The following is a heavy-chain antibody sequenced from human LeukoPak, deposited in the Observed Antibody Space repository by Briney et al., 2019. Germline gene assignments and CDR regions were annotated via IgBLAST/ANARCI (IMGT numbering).Heavy chain of an antibody. CDR1: GFTFSSYS. D-gene: IGHD5-18*01. CDR3: ARDAPRRYSYGQLDY. V-gene: IGHV3-21*01. CDR2: ISSSSSYI. Sequence: GGSLRLSCAASGFTFSSYSMNWVRQAPGKGLEWVSSISSSSSYIYYADSVKGRFTISRDNAKNSLYLQMNGLRAEDTAVYYCARDAPRRYSYGQLDYWGQGTLVTVSS. J-gene: IGHJ4*02.